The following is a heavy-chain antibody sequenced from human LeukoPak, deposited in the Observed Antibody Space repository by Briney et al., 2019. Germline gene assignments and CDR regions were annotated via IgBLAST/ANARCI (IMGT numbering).Heavy chain of an antibody. J-gene: IGHJ4*02. Sequence: SGGCLRLSCAASGFTLSSCTMNWIRQAPGKGLEWLSSVSGLSTYIYYADSVKGRFTISRDNARNSLYLQMDSLTGEDTGVYYCRIDMVGDTDYWGQGTLVTVSS. D-gene: IGHD3-10*01. V-gene: IGHV3-21*01. CDR2: VSGLSTYI. CDR1: GFTLSSCT. CDR3: RIDMVGDTDY.